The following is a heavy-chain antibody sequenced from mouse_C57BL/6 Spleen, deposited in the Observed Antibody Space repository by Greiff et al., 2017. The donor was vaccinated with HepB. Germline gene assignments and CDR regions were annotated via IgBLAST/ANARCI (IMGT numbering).Heavy chain of an antibody. J-gene: IGHJ1*03. D-gene: IGHD1-1*01. Sequence: VQLQQSGAELARPGASVKLSCKASGYTFTSYGISWVKQRTGQGLEWIGEIYPRSGNTYYNEKFKGKATLTADKSSSTAYMELRSLTSEDSAVYFCVYYYGTWYFDVWGTGTTVTVSS. CDR3: VYYYGTWYFDV. CDR2: IYPRSGNT. CDR1: GYTFTSYG. V-gene: IGHV1-81*01.